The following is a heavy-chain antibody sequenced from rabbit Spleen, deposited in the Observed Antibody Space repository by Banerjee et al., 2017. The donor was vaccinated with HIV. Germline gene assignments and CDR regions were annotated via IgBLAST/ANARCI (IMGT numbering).Heavy chain of an antibody. Sequence: QSLEESGGGLVQPEGSLTLTCTASGFSFSSSYYMCWVRQAPGKGLEWIACIYGGSSGNTWYASWVKGRFTISRSTSLNTVTLQMTSLTAADTATYFCARDLGYFDLWGQGTLVTVS. CDR1: GFSFSSSYY. CDR3: ARDLGYFDL. V-gene: IGHV1S40*01. CDR2: IYGGSSGNT. J-gene: IGHJ4*01.